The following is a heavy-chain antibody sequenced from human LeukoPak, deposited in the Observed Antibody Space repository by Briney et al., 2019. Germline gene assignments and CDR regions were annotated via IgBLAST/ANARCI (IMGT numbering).Heavy chain of an antibody. CDR3: ARGGPYSLSSTSWFDP. D-gene: IGHD2-2*01. CDR2: INPNSGGT. J-gene: IGHJ5*02. Sequence: GASVKVSCKASGGTFSSYAISWVRQAPGQGLEWMGWINPNSGGTNYAQKFQGRVTMTRDTSISTAYMELSRLRSDDTAVYYCARGGPYSLSSTSWFDPWGQGTLVTVSS. V-gene: IGHV1-2*02. CDR1: GGTFSSYA.